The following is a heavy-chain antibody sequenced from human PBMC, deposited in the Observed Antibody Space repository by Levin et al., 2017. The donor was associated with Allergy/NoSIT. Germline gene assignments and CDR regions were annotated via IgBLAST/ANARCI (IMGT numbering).Heavy chain of an antibody. Sequence: GESLKISCAASGFTFSSYSMNWVRQAPGKGLEWLSYISEDSTFTYYAGSVKGRFTISRDNAKNSLYLQMNSLVPEDTAVFYCARDQGRYARSSTVDYWGQGTLVTVSS. V-gene: IGHV3-48*01. J-gene: IGHJ4*02. D-gene: IGHD6-6*01. CDR1: GFTFSSYS. CDR3: ARDQGRYARSSTVDY. CDR2: ISEDSTFT.